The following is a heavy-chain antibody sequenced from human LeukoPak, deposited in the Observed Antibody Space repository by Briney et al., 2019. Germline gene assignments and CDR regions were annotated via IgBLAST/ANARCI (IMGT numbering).Heavy chain of an antibody. D-gene: IGHD3-9*01. Sequence: GGSLRLSCAASGFTFSSFAMSWVRQAPGKGLEWVSAISGSDSTYYADSVKGRFTVSRDNSKNTLYLQMNSLRAEDTAIYYCAKGVRFLDWWILDYWGQGSLVTVSS. V-gene: IGHV3-23*01. CDR3: AKGVRFLDWWILDY. CDR2: ISGSDST. CDR1: GFTFSSFA. J-gene: IGHJ4*02.